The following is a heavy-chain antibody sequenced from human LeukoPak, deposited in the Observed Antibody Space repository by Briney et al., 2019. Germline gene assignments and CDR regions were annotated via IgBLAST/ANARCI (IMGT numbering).Heavy chain of an antibody. CDR1: DGSFTGYF. Sequence: PSETLSLTCAVYDGSFTGYFWNWIRQSPGKGLEWIGEINHRGSTNYNPSLKSRLTISVDTSKNQFSLRLTSVTAADTGVYFCARDPTTVMTVPWYFDTWGQGTLVAVSS. J-gene: IGHJ4*02. V-gene: IGHV4-34*01. CDR3: ARDPTTVMTVPWYFDT. CDR2: INHRGST. D-gene: IGHD4-11*01.